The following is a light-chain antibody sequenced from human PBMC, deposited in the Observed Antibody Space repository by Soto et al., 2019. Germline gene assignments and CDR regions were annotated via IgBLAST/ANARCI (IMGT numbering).Light chain of an antibody. Sequence: QSVLTQPASVSGSPGQSITISCTGTSSDVGSYNLVSWYQQHPGKAPKLMIYEGSKRPSGVSNRFSGSKSGTSASLAITGLRAEDEADYYCQSYDSSLSGSVFGGGTQLTVL. J-gene: IGLJ7*01. V-gene: IGLV2-14*02. CDR2: EGS. CDR1: SSDVGSYNL. CDR3: QSYDSSLSGSV.